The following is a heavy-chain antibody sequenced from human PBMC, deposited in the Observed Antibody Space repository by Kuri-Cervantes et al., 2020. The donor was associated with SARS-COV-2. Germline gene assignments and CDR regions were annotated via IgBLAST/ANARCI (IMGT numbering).Heavy chain of an antibody. V-gene: IGHV3-74*01. D-gene: IGHD1-1*01. CDR2: INPDGSYT. J-gene: IGHJ4*02. Sequence: GESLKISCAASGFTFDDYAMHWVRQAPGKGLVCVSRINPDGSYTNNADSVKGRFTLSRDNAKNMLFLQMNSLRAEDTAVYYCVRDGDHWNFDYWGQGTLVTVSS. CDR3: VRDGDHWNFDY. CDR1: GFTFDDYA.